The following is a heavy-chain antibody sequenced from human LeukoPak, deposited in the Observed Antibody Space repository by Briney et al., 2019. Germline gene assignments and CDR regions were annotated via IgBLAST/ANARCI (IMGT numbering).Heavy chain of an antibody. J-gene: IGHJ4*02. CDR3: ARHRIYYDSSGYYYNYFDY. CDR2: IYPGDSDT. D-gene: IGHD3-22*01. V-gene: IGHV5-51*01. Sequence: GESLKISCKGSGYSFTSYWIGWVRQMPGKGLEWMGIIYPGDSDTRYSPSFQGQVTISADKSISTAYLQWSSLKASDTAMYYCARHRIYYDSSGYYYNYFDYWGQGTLVTVSS. CDR1: GYSFTSYW.